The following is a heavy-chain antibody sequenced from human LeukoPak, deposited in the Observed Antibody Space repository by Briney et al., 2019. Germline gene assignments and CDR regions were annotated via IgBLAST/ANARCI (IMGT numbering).Heavy chain of an antibody. CDR1: GYTFTTYD. Sequence: ASVKVSCKDSGYTFTTYDVNWMRQAPGQGLEWMGWMNPNTGNAGYAQKFQGRLTMTRNTFITTAYMELSSLRSDDTAVYYCARGLSLDKSHVDYWGQGTLVTVSS. CDR2: MNPNTGNA. D-gene: IGHD2/OR15-2a*01. CDR3: ARGLSLDKSHVDY. V-gene: IGHV1-8*01. J-gene: IGHJ4*02.